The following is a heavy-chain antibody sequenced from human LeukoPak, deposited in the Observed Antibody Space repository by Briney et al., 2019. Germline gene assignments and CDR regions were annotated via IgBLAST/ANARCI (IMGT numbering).Heavy chain of an antibody. Sequence: GSLRLSCAASGFTFSGSAMHWVRQPPGKGLEWIGEINHNGSTNYNPSLKSRVTISVDTSKNQFSLKLSSVTAADTAVYYCARLPRRYYGSGTLYNWFDPWGQGTLVTVSS. CDR1: GFTFSGSA. V-gene: IGHV4-34*01. D-gene: IGHD3-10*01. CDR3: ARLPRRYYGSGTLYNWFDP. J-gene: IGHJ5*02. CDR2: INHNGST.